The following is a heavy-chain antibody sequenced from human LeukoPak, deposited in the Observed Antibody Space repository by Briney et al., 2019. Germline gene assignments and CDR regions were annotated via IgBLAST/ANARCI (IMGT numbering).Heavy chain of an antibody. CDR3: ARDVGITAADSFDP. V-gene: IGHV1-18*01. Sequence: ASVKVSCKASGYSSSNYGISWVRQAPGQGLEWMGWIHTYRGNTNYAQKFQGRVTMTTDTSTSTVYMEVRGLRSDDTAMYYCARDVGITAADSFDPWGQGTLVTVSS. CDR2: IHTYRGNT. CDR1: GYSSSNYG. D-gene: IGHD6-13*01. J-gene: IGHJ5*02.